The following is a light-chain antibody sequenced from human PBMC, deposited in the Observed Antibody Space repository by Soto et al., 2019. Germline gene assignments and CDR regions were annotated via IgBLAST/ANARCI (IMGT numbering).Light chain of an antibody. J-gene: IGKJ1*01. V-gene: IGKV1-39*01. CDR2: GVS. CDR1: QNISRF. CDR3: QQSYNVPPT. Sequence: DLQLTQSPSTLSASVGDRVTITCRSSQNISRFLNWYQQKEGKAPNLLIYGVSNLYTGVPSRFSGSGSGKDFTLSISNLQPVDFATYFCQQSYNVPPTFGQGTKVDIK.